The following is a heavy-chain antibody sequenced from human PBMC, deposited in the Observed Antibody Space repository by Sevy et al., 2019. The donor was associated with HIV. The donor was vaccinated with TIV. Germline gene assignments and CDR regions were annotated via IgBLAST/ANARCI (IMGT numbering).Heavy chain of an antibody. J-gene: IGHJ5*01. Sequence: GESLKIYCAASGFTFSAYSMNWVRQAPGKGLEWVSYISSSSGTIYYADSVKGQFTISRDNAKSSLYLQMNGLRAEDTAVYYCARAGGDCYSKNECWFVSWGQGTLVTVSS. CDR3: ARAGGDCYSKNECWFVS. CDR1: GFTFSAYS. V-gene: IGHV3-48*01. D-gene: IGHD2-21*01. CDR2: ISSSSGTI.